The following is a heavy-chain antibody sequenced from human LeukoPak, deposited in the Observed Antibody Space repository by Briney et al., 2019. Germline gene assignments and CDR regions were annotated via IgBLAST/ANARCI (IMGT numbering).Heavy chain of an antibody. Sequence: SETLSLTCTVSGLSISSGGYYWSWLRQHPGKGLEWIGYIYYSGSTYYNPSHESRFTISVDTSKNQFSLELSSVTAADTAVYYCARDKPWDAFDIWGQGTMVTVSS. J-gene: IGHJ3*02. CDR2: IYYSGST. CDR1: GLSISSGGYY. V-gene: IGHV4-31*03. CDR3: ARDKPWDAFDI.